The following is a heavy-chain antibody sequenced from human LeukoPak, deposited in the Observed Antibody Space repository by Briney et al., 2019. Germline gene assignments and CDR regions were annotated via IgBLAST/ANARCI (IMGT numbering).Heavy chain of an antibody. V-gene: IGHV3-23*01. CDR1: GFTFSNFA. CDR3: AKTGGYYDTSDLYRPDVFDI. D-gene: IGHD3-22*01. J-gene: IGHJ3*02. Sequence: GGSLRLSCAASGFTFSNFAMSWVRQAPGKGLEWVSAISGTGSNTFYTDSVTGRFTISRGNSKNTLYVQMNSLRAEDTAVYYCAKTGGYYDTSDLYRPDVFDIWGQGTVVTVSS. CDR2: ISGTGSNT.